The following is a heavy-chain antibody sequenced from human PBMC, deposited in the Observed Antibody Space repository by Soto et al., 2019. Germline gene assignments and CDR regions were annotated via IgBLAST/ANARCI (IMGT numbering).Heavy chain of an antibody. CDR2: VEDDGHT. CDR3: ARGQEGVVATH. CDR1: GGSLSGYY. Sequence: QVQLQQWGAGLLKPSETLSLNCAVTGGSLSGYYWSWIRQPPGKGLEWIGEVEDDGHTNYSPSLRGRVTISSDTSNNQFSLRLNSVTAADTGVYYCARGQEGVVATHWDQGSLVTVSS. J-gene: IGHJ4*02. D-gene: IGHD5-12*01. V-gene: IGHV4-34*01.